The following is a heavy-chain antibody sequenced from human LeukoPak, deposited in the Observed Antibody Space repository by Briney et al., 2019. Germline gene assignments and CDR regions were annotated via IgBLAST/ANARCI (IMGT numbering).Heavy chain of an antibody. CDR1: GFTFSSYG. CDR2: IRYDGSNK. CDR3: AKGLYGVSTRSIDY. V-gene: IGHV3-30*02. Sequence: GGSLRLSCAASGFTFSSYGMHWVRQAPGKGLEWVAFIRYDGSNKYYADSVKGRFTISRDNSKNTLYLQMNSLRAEDTAVYYCAKGLYGVSTRSIDYWGQGTLVTVSS. J-gene: IGHJ4*02. D-gene: IGHD3-3*01.